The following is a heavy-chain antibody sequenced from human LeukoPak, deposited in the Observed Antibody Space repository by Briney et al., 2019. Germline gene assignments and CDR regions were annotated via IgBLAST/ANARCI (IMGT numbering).Heavy chain of an antibody. Sequence: SETLSLTCTVSGGSISSYYWSWIRQPPGKGLEWIGYIYYSGSTNYNPSLKSRVTISVDTSKNRFSLKLSSVTAADTAVYYCARDRALWFGESPYFDYWGQGTLVTVSS. J-gene: IGHJ4*02. CDR1: GGSISSYY. V-gene: IGHV4-59*01. CDR2: IYYSGST. CDR3: ARDRALWFGESPYFDY. D-gene: IGHD3-10*01.